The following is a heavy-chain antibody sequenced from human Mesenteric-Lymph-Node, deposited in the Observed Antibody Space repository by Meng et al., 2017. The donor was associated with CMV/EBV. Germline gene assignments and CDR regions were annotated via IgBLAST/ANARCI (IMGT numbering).Heavy chain of an antibody. CDR3: ARRGNYDSDYSEY. V-gene: IGHV4-39*01. CDR2: VHHSGTT. Sequence: QEQGQGLFNPSEPLSFSCIFSGDSVSNSTYYWTWIRQPPGKGLEWIGSVHHSGTTYYNPSLKGRLTISVDTSANLFSLRLTTVTAADTATYYCARRGNYDSDYSEYWGQGTLVTVSS. CDR1: GDSVSNSTYY. J-gene: IGHJ4*02. D-gene: IGHD3-22*01.